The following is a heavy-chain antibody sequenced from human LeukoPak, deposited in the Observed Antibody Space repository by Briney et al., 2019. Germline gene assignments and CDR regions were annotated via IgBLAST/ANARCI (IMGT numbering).Heavy chain of an antibody. Sequence: SETLSLTCTVSGGSISSYYWGWIRQPPGKGLEWIGYIYYSGSTNYNPSLKSRVTISVDTSKNQFSLKLSSVTAADTAVYYCARGGQFRELLYLRDYYYYMDVWGKGTTVTVSS. J-gene: IGHJ6*03. CDR1: GGSISSYY. D-gene: IGHD3-10*01. CDR2: IYYSGST. V-gene: IGHV4-59*01. CDR3: ARGGQFRELLYLRDYYYYMDV.